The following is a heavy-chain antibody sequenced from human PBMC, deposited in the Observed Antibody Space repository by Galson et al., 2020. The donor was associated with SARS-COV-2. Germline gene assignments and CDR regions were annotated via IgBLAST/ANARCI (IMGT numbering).Heavy chain of an antibody. CDR3: TAGDDTY. D-gene: IGHD3-10*01. CDR2: IKSKNNGGTL. CDR1: GFTFSNAW. Sequence: GESLKISCAASGFTFSNAWMSWVRQAPGKGLEWVGRIKSKNNGGTLEYAAPVKGRFTISRDDSKHTLSLQMNSLKTEDTAVYYCTAGDDTYWGQGTLVTVSS. J-gene: IGHJ4*02. V-gene: IGHV3-15*01.